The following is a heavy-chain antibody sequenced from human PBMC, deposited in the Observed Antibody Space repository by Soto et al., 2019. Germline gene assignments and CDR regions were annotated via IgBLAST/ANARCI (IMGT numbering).Heavy chain of an antibody. J-gene: IGHJ4*02. V-gene: IGHV4-30-2*01. D-gene: IGHD6-19*01. CDR2: IYHSGST. CDR3: ASHNSSGWYSLDY. Sequence: QLQLQESGSGLVKPSQTLSLTCAVSGGSISSGGYSWSWIRQPPGKGLEWIGYIYHSGSTYYNPSLKSRVTISVDRSKNQFSLQLSSVTAADTAVYYCASHNSSGWYSLDYWGQGTLVTVSS. CDR1: GGSISSGGYS.